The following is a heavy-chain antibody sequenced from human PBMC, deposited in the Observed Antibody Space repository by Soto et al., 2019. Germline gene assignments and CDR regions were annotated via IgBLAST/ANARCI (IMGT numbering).Heavy chain of an antibody. CDR2: IYPGDSDT. J-gene: IGHJ6*02. D-gene: IGHD3-9*01. CDR1: GYSFTSYW. CDR3: ARPSHDILTGYYYYGMDV. Sequence: PGESLKISCKGSGYSFTSYWIGWVRQMPGKGLEWMGIIYPGDSDTRYSPSFQGQVTISADKSISTAYLQWSSLKASDTAMYHCARPSHDILTGYYYYGMDVWGQGTTVTVSS. V-gene: IGHV5-51*01.